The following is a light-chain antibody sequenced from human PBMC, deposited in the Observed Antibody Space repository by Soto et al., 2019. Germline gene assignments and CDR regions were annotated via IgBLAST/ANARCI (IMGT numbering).Light chain of an antibody. Sequence: EIVLTQSPVTLSLSPGERATLSCRASQSVSSYLAWYQQKPGQAPRLLIYDISNRATGIPARFSGSGSGTDFTLTISSLEPEDFAVYYCQQYSNWPPITFGQGTRLEIK. V-gene: IGKV3-11*01. CDR2: DIS. J-gene: IGKJ5*01. CDR3: QQYSNWPPIT. CDR1: QSVSSY.